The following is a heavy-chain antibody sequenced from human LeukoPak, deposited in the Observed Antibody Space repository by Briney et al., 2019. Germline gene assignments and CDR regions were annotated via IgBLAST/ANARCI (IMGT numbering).Heavy chain of an antibody. CDR3: ARDLSRIHLWSNPYFDY. CDR1: GFTFSNAW. Sequence: PGGSLRLSCAASGFTFSNAWMSWVRQAPGKGLEWVANIKQDGSEKYYVDFVKVRFTISRDNAKNSLYLQMNSLRAEDTAVYYCARDLSRIHLWSNPYFDYWGQGTLVTVST. D-gene: IGHD5-18*01. V-gene: IGHV3-7*01. J-gene: IGHJ4*02. CDR2: IKQDGSEK.